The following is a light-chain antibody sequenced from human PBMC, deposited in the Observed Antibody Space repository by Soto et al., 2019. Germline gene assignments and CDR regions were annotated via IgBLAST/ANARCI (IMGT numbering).Light chain of an antibody. Sequence: QSVLAQPPSVSGALGQRVTISCTGSSSNIGAGYDVHWYQQFLGTAPKLLIYDNDNRPSGVPDRFSGSKSGTSASLAITGLQAEDGADYYCQSYDSSLSGSYVFGPGTKVTVL. CDR3: QSYDSSLSGSYV. CDR1: SSNIGAGYD. J-gene: IGLJ1*01. CDR2: DND. V-gene: IGLV1-40*01.